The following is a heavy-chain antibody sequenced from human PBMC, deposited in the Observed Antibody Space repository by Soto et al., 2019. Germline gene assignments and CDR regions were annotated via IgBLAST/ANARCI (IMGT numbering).Heavy chain of an antibody. CDR3: ARRIFRDPPGDYFDY. CDR2: IYYTGDT. Sequence: PSETLSLTCTVSGGSISTYYCSWIRHPPGKGLEWIGYIYYTGDTNYNPSLKSRVTISVDTSKTQFSLKLSSVTAADTAVYYCARRIFRDPPGDYFDYWGQGRLVTLSS. CDR1: GGSISTYY. V-gene: IGHV4-59*08. D-gene: IGHD4-17*01. J-gene: IGHJ4*02.